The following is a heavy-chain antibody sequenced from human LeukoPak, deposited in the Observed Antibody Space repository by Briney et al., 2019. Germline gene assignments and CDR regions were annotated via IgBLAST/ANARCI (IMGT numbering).Heavy chain of an antibody. CDR1: GFTFSSYS. CDR3: ARDNHHSGGSLDY. CDR2: ISSSSSYI. D-gene: IGHD2-15*01. Sequence: GGSLRLSCAASGFTFSSYSMSWVRQAPGKGLEWVSSISSSSSYIYYADSVKGRFTISRDNAKNSLYLQMNSLRAEDTAVYYCARDNHHSGGSLDYWGQGTLVTVSS. V-gene: IGHV3-21*01. J-gene: IGHJ4*02.